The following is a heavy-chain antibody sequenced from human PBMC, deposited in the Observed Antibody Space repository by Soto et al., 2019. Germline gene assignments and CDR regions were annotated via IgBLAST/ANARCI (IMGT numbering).Heavy chain of an antibody. CDR1: GGSISSSSYY. Sequence: SETLSLTCTVSGGSISSSSYYWGWIRQPPGKGLEWIGSIYYSGSTYYNPSLKSRVTISVDTSKNQFSLKLSSVTAADTAVYYCARHNAGPLGDYYYYYMDVWGKGTTVTVSS. J-gene: IGHJ6*03. CDR2: IYYSGST. D-gene: IGHD3-16*01. V-gene: IGHV4-39*01. CDR3: ARHNAGPLGDYYYYYMDV.